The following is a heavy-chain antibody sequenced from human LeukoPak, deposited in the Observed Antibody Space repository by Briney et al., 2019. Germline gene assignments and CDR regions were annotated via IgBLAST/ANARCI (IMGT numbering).Heavy chain of an antibody. CDR2: ISSSSSYI. V-gene: IGHV3-21*01. CDR1: GFTFSSYS. CDR3: ARGRGGNSPQTYFDY. Sequence: GGSLRLSCAASGFTFSSYSMNWVRQAPGKGLEWVSSISSSSSYIYYADSVKGRFTISRDNAKNSLYLQMNSLRAEDTAVYYCARGRGGNSPQTYFDYWGQGTLVTVSS. J-gene: IGHJ4*02. D-gene: IGHD4-23*01.